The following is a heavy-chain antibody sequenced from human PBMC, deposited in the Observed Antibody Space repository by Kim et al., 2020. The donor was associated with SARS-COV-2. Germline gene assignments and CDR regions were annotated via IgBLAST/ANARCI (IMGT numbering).Heavy chain of an antibody. Sequence: SETLSLTCTVSGGSISSYYWSWIRQPPGKGLEWIGYIYYSGSTNYNPSLKSRVTISVDTSKNQFSLKLSSVTAADTAVYYCARSDAYYDILTGYYPYYYYGMDVWGQGTTVTVSS. CDR1: GGSISSYY. CDR3: ARSDAYYDILTGYYPYYYYGMDV. D-gene: IGHD3-9*01. J-gene: IGHJ6*02. V-gene: IGHV4-59*08. CDR2: IYYSGST.